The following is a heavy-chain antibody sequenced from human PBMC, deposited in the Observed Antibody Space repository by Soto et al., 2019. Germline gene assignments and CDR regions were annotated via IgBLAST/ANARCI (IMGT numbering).Heavy chain of an antibody. CDR3: ARLFREAYYYYGMDV. J-gene: IGHJ6*02. Sequence: GESLKISCKGSGYNFTSFWISWARHVPGKGLEWMGRIDPSDSYTTYSPSFQGHVTLSADKSISTAYLQWSSLKASDTAIYYCARLFREAYYYYGMDVWGQGXTVTVYS. V-gene: IGHV5-10-1*01. CDR2: IDPSDSYT. CDR1: GYNFTSFW.